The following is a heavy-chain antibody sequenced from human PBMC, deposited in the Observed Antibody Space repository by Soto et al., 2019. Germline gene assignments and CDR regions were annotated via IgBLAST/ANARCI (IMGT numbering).Heavy chain of an antibody. Sequence: EVHLLVSGGGLVQPGGSLRLSCSTSGFTFSTYAMNWVRQAPGKGLEWVSALSGSGGTTYYADSVRGRFTISRDNSKNTLFLQMSSLRAEDTALYYCAKQRVGYGSGSDTFYFDFWGQGTLVTVSS. CDR1: GFTFSTYA. V-gene: IGHV3-23*01. J-gene: IGHJ4*02. CDR2: LSGSGGTT. D-gene: IGHD3-10*01. CDR3: AKQRVGYGSGSDTFYFDF.